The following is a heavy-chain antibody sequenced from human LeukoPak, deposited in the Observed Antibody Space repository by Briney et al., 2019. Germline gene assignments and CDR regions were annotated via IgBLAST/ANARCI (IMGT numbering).Heavy chain of an antibody. Sequence: GGSLRLSCAASGLTFSSYGMHWVRQAPGKGLEWVAFIRYDGSNKYYADSVKGRFTISRDNSKNTLYLQMNSLRAEDTAVYYCAKDQYGSGSYFDYWGQGTLVTVSS. D-gene: IGHD3-10*01. J-gene: IGHJ4*02. CDR1: GLTFSSYG. CDR3: AKDQYGSGSYFDY. V-gene: IGHV3-30*02. CDR2: IRYDGSNK.